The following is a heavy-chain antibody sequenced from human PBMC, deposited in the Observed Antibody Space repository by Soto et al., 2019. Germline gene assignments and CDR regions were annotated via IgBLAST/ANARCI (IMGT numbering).Heavy chain of an antibody. CDR3: ARVIASAADFDY. J-gene: IGHJ4*02. D-gene: IGHD6-13*01. V-gene: IGHV1-18*01. CDR1: GYTFTSYG. Sequence: QVQLVQSGAEVKKPGASVKVSCKASGYTFTSYGLSWVRQAPGQGLEWMGWISAYNRNTNYAQKLQGRVTMTTDTATSTAYMDLRSLRSDDTAVFYCARVIASAADFDYWGQGTLVTVSS. CDR2: ISAYNRNT.